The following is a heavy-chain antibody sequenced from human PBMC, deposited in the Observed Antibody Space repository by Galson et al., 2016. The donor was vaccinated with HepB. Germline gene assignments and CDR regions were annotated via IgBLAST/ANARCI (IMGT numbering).Heavy chain of an antibody. CDR2: IYWDDDK. D-gene: IGHD6-19*01. J-gene: IGHJ4*02. CDR1: GFSLSTSAVG. V-gene: IGHV2-5*02. Sequence: ALVKPTQTLTLTCTFSGFSLSTSAVGVGWIRQPPGKALECLALIYWDDDKRYSPSLKSRLTITKDTSKNQVVLTMTNMDPVDTATYYCANRQARGSSGLYSFDYWGQGTLVTVSS. CDR3: ANRQARGSSGLYSFDY.